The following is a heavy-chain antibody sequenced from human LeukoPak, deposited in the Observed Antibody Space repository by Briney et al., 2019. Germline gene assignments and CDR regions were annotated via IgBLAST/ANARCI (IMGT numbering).Heavy chain of an antibody. D-gene: IGHD3-3*01. CDR3: ARETYYDFWSGYYAFDY. CDR1: GFTFSDYY. J-gene: IGHJ4*02. Sequence: GGSLRLSXAASGFTFSDYYMSWIRQAPGKGLEWVSCISSSGSTIYYADSVKGRFTISRDNAKNSLYLQMNSLRAEDTAVYYCARETYYDFWSGYYAFDYWGQGTLVTVSS. V-gene: IGHV3-11*04. CDR2: ISSSGSTI.